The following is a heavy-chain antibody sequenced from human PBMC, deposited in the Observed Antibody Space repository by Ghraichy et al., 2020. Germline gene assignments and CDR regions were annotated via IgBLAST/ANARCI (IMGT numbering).Heavy chain of an antibody. J-gene: IGHJ4*02. CDR2: IYYSGST. V-gene: IGHV4-39*01. CDR1: GGSISSSSYY. CDR3: ACWLLKAGGFDY. D-gene: IGHD3-22*01. Sequence: SETLSLTCTVSGGSISSSSYYWGWIRQPPGKGLEWIGSIYYSGSTYYNPSLKSRVTISVDTSKNQFSLKLSSVTAADTAVYYCACWLLKAGGFDYWGQGTLVTGSS.